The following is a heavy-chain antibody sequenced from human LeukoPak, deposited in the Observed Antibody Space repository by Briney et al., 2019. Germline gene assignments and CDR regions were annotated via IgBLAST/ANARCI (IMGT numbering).Heavy chain of an antibody. CDR3: ARGNAHAFDI. D-gene: IGHD1-1*01. V-gene: IGHV3-74*01. Sequence: GGSLRLSCAASGFAFSNYWMHWVRQAPGKGLVWVSRIHSDGSSTTSADSVKGRFTISRDNAENTLYLQMNSLRAEDTAVYFCARGNAHAFDIWGQGTMVTVSS. CDR1: GFAFSNYW. J-gene: IGHJ3*02. CDR2: IHSDGSST.